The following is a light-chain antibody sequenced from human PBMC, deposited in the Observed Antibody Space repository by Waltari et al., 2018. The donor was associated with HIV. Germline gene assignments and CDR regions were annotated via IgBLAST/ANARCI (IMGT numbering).Light chain of an antibody. CDR2: VTS. CDR1: QSINNF. Sequence: DIQMTQSPSSLSAFVGDRVTITCRASQSINNFLTWYQQKPGKAPQVLIYVTSNLQSGVPSRFSGSRSGTEFTLTISSLQPEDSATYYCLQTYSTTWTFGQGTKVEIK. V-gene: IGKV1-39*01. CDR3: LQTYSTTWT. J-gene: IGKJ1*01.